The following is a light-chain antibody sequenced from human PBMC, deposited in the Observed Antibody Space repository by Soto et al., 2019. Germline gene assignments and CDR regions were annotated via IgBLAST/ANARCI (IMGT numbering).Light chain of an antibody. CDR1: TGAVTSNHH. Sequence: QAVVTQEPSLTVFPGGTVTLTCGSSTGAVTSNHHPYWFQQKAGQAPRTLFYDTSNKHSWTPARFSGSLLGDKAALTLSGAQPEDEAQYYCLLSYNAARVFGGGTKLTVL. V-gene: IGLV7-46*01. CDR2: DTS. J-gene: IGLJ2*01. CDR3: LLSYNAARV.